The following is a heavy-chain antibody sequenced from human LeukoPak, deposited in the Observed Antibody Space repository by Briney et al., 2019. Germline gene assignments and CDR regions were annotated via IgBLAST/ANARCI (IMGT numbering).Heavy chain of an antibody. J-gene: IGHJ6*03. V-gene: IGHV3-11*01. CDR3: AKGLEGYYYYMDV. CDR2: ISNSGNTI. Sequence: GGSLRLSCAASGFTFSDYYMSWIRQAPGKGLEWVSYISNSGNTIYYADSVKGRFTISRDNAKNSLYLQMNSLRAEDMALYYCAKGLEGYYYYMDVWGKGTTVTVSS. CDR1: GFTFSDYY.